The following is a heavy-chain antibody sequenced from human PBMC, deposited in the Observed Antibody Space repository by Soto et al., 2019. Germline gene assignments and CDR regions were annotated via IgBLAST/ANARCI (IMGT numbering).Heavy chain of an antibody. CDR1: GASVNSYY. CDR3: GRDLLATASARWYFYYGLDV. CDR2: IFNSGTI. J-gene: IGHJ6*02. Sequence: SETLSLTCSVFGASVNSYYWSWIRQSPGRGLEWIGHIFNSGTIHYNPSLKSRVTMSVDSSKNQVSRKMNSVTAADTAIYYCGRDLLATASARWYFYYGLDVWGQGTAVTVSS. D-gene: IGHD3-3*02. V-gene: IGHV4-59*02.